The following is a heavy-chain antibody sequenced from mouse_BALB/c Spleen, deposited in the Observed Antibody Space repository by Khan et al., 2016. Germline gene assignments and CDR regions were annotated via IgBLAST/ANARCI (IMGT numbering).Heavy chain of an antibody. CDR1: GFTFSDYY. J-gene: IGHJ3*01. V-gene: IGHV5-4*02. CDR2: ISDGGSYT. CDR3: ARGGLRGGAWFAY. Sequence: EVELVESGGGLVKPGGSLKLSCAASGFTFSDYYMYWVRQTPEKRLEWVATISDGGSYTYYPDSVKGRFTISRDTAKNNLYLQLSSLKSEDTAMYYCARGGLRGGAWFAYWGQGTLVTVSA. D-gene: IGHD2-4*01.